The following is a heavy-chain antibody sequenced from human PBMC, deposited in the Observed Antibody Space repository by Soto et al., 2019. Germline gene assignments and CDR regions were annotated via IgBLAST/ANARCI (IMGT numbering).Heavy chain of an antibody. Sequence: HPGGSLRLSCAASGFTVSSNYMSWVRQAPGKGLEWVSVIYSGGSTYYADSVKGRFTISRHNSKNTLYLQMNSLRAEDTAVYYCARDGIVATINYYYYMDVWGKGTTVTVSS. CDR2: IYSGGST. CDR3: ARDGIVATINYYYYMDV. J-gene: IGHJ6*03. D-gene: IGHD5-12*01. V-gene: IGHV3-53*04. CDR1: GFTVSSNY.